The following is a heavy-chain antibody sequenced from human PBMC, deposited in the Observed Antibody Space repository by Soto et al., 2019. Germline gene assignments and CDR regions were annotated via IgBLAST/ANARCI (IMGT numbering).Heavy chain of an antibody. CDR3: AISSLSRMDV. Sequence: QVQLQESGPGLVKPSQTLSLTCSVSGGSLSSGYYYWSWIRQPPGKGLEWIGNIYYSGNTYYNPSLKSRLIISIDTSKYQCSLKVDSVSAGDTDVYYSAISSLSRMDVWGQGTTVAVSS. CDR1: GGSLSSGYYY. D-gene: IGHD2-2*01. J-gene: IGHJ6*01. CDR2: IYYSGNT. V-gene: IGHV4-30-4*01.